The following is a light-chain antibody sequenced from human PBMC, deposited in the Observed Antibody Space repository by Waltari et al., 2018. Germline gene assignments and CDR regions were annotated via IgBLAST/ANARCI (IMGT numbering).Light chain of an antibody. J-gene: IGLJ1*01. CDR3: LLSYSGTRV. CDR1: TAAVTSTHY. Sequence: QAVVTQEPSLTVSPGGTVTLTCGSNTAAVTSTHYSYWFQQKPGQAPRTLIYDTNRRHSETPARFSGSLLGDKAALTLSGAQPEDEADYYCLLSYSGTRVFGTGTKVTVL. CDR2: DTN. V-gene: IGLV7-46*01.